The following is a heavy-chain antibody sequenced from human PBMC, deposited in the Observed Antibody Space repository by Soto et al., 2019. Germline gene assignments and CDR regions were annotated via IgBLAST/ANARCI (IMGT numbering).Heavy chain of an antibody. CDR3: AKLKAIVATRPIDY. J-gene: IGHJ4*02. CDR1: GFTFSSYA. V-gene: IGHV3-23*01. CDR2: ISRSGGST. D-gene: IGHD5-12*01. Sequence: EVQLLESGGGLVPPGGSLRLSCAASGFTFSSYAMSWVRQAPGKGLEWVSGISRSGGSTYYADSVKGRFTISRDTSKNTLYLQMITLGAEDTAVYDCAKLKAIVATRPIDYWGQGTLVTVSS.